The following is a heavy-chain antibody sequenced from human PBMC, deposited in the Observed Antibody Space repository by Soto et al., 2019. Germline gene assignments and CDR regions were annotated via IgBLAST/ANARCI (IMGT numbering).Heavy chain of an antibody. Sequence: PSETLSLTCTASGGSVSSGNYYWSWIRQPPGKGLEWIGYFYYTGSTNYNPSLKSRVTISIDASKNQFSLRLSSVTAADTAVYYCARSMHYSDGSNYSPFDYWGQGTLVTVSS. CDR2: FYYTGST. CDR3: ARSMHYSDGSNYSPFDY. J-gene: IGHJ4*02. V-gene: IGHV4-61*01. D-gene: IGHD3-22*01. CDR1: GGSVSSGNYY.